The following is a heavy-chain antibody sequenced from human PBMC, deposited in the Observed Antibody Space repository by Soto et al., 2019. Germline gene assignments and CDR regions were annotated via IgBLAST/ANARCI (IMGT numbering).Heavy chain of an antibody. CDR1: ASTFSSYW. V-gene: IGHV3-74*01. J-gene: IGHJ5*02. Sequence: EVQLVESGGGLVQPGRSLTLSCAASASTFSSYWMHWVRQAPGEGLVWVSRISGDGSSTGYADSVKGRFTISRDNAKNTLYLQMNTLRDEDTAVYYCARVGGDSSGYYSSSWFDPWGQGTLVTVSS. CDR3: ARVGGDSSGYYSSSWFDP. D-gene: IGHD3-22*01. CDR2: ISGDGSST.